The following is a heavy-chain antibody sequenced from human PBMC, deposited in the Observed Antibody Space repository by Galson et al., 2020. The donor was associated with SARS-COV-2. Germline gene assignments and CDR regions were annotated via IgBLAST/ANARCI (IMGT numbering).Heavy chain of an antibody. Sequence: GGSLRLSCAASGFTFSSYGMHWVRQAPGKGLEWEAVIWYDGSNKYYADSVKGRLTISRDNSKNTLYLQMNSLRAEDTAVYYCASEVPVVGADDAFDIWGQGTMVTVSS. V-gene: IGHV3-33*01. J-gene: IGHJ3*02. CDR2: IWYDGSNK. CDR3: ASEVPVVGADDAFDI. D-gene: IGHD2-2*01. CDR1: GFTFSSYG.